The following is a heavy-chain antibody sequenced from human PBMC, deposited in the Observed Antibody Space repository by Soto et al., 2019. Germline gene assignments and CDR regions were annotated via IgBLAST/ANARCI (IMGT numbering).Heavy chain of an antibody. D-gene: IGHD2-15*01. CDR3: ASVSAAQYYYGMDS. CDR1: EFTFSTYW. J-gene: IGHJ6*02. CDR2: IDTTGSTT. V-gene: IGHV3-74*01. Sequence: VQLVESGGGLVQPGGSPRLSCVASEFTFSTYWMHWVRQAPGKGLMWVARIDTTGSTTTYADSVQGRFTISRDNAKNTMYLQMNRVRDEDTAIYFCASVSAAQYYYGMDSWGQGTKVTVS.